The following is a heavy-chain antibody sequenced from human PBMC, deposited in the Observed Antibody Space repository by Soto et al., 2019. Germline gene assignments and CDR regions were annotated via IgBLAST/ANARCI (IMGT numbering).Heavy chain of an antibody. V-gene: IGHV3-11*01. CDR1: GFTFGDYY. CDR3: ARELSAWYFEL. Sequence: QVQLVESGGGLVKPGGSLRLSCTPSGFTFGDYYMSWIRQAPGKGLEWVSYIRASGTIMNYADSVKGRFTISRDNAKNSMYLQMNSLRADDTAIYYCARELSAWYFELWGRGTLVTVSS. CDR2: IRASGTIM. J-gene: IGHJ2*01.